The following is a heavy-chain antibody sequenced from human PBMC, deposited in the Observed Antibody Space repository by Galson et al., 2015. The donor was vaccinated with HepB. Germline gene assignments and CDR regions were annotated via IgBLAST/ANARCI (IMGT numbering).Heavy chain of an antibody. CDR2: INRRVDGETT. J-gene: IGHJ4*02. Sequence: SLGLSCAASGFAFHDAWMNWVRQAPGKGLEWVGQINRRVDGETTDYAAPVTGRVTISRADSKITMFLQMNSLKIEDTGIYYCTTDSLDFWGMNFFDFWGQGVLVAVSS. D-gene: IGHD3-3*01. V-gene: IGHV3-15*01. CDR3: TTDSLDFWGMNFFDF. CDR1: GFAFHDAW.